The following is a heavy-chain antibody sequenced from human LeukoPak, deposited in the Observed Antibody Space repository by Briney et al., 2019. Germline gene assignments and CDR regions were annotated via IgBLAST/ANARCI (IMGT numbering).Heavy chain of an antibody. Sequence: SETLSLTCAVYGGSFSGYYWSWIRQPPGKGLEWIGEINHSGSTNYNPSLTSRVTISVDTAKNQFSLNLSSVTAADTAVYYCARVGRCSSTSCYRSSLSYYYYYYIDVWGKGTTVTVSS. D-gene: IGHD2-2*01. CDR3: ARVGRCSSTSCYRSSLSYYYYYYIDV. CDR1: GGSFSGYY. V-gene: IGHV4-34*01. J-gene: IGHJ6*03. CDR2: INHSGST.